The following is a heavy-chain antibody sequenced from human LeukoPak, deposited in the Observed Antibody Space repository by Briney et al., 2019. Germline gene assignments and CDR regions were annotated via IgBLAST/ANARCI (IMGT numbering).Heavy chain of an antibody. V-gene: IGHV3-23*01. CDR3: AKDRNTMIVVDPYDAFDI. D-gene: IGHD3-22*01. CDR2: ISSSGGST. CDR1: GFTFSSYA. Sequence: PGGSLRLSCAASGFTFSSYAMSWVRQAPGKGLEWVSAISSSGGSTYYADSVKGRFTISRDNSKNTLYLQMNSLRAEDTAVYYCAKDRNTMIVVDPYDAFDIWGQGTMVTVSS. J-gene: IGHJ3*02.